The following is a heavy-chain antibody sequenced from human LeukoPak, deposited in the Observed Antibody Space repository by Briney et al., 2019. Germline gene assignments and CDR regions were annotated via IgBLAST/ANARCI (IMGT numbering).Heavy chain of an antibody. CDR1: GFTFSSHS. CDR3: AELGITMIGGV. J-gene: IGHJ6*04. CDR2: IRGSGDTA. D-gene: IGHD3-10*02. V-gene: IGHV3-23*01. Sequence: VGSLRLSCAASGFTFSSHSMAWVRQAPGKGLEWVSAIRGSGDTALYADSVKGRFTISRDNAKNSLYLQMNSLRAEDTAVYYCAELGITMIGGVWGKGTTVTISS.